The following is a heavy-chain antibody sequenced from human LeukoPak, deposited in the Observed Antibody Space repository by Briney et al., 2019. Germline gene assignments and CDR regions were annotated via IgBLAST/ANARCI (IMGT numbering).Heavy chain of an antibody. J-gene: IGHJ4*02. CDR3: AREIGYCSSTSCLFDY. D-gene: IGHD2-2*01. Sequence: PSETLSLTCTVSGGSISSYYWSWIRQPPGKGLEWIGYIYYSGSTNYNPSLKSRVTISVDTSKNQFSLKLSSVTAADTAVYYCAREIGYCSSTSCLFDYWGQGTLVTVSS. V-gene: IGHV4-59*01. CDR2: IYYSGST. CDR1: GGSISSYY.